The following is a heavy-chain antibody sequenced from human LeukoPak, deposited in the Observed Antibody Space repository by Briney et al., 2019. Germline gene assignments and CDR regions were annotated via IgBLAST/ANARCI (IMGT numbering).Heavy chain of an antibody. Sequence: SQSLSLTCAVSGDSVSSSSAVWNWIRQSPSRGLEWLGRTYYRSKWHNEYAESVKSRISITSDTSKNQFSLQLNSVTPEDTAEYYCAGTTDHSSFLAFWGQGTLVTVSS. J-gene: IGHJ4*02. CDR1: GDSVSSSSAV. CDR3: AGTTDHSSFLAF. D-gene: IGHD4-11*01. CDR2: TYYRSKWHN. V-gene: IGHV6-1*01.